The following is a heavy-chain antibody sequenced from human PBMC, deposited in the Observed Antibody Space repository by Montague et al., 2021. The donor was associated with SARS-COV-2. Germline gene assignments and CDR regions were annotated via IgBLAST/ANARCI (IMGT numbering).Heavy chain of an antibody. CDR3: TRDYRSIVGDGLDI. D-gene: IGHD3-16*02. V-gene: IGHV3-48*03. J-gene: IGHJ3*02. CDR2: ISTSAYTT. CDR1: GFTFSNYD. Sequence: SLRLSCAASGFTFSNYDMNLVRQAPGKGPEWISYISTSAYTTSYAGSVKGRFTISRDNGKNPLYLQMNSLRGDDTAVYYCTRDYRSIVGDGLDIWGQGTKVTVSS.